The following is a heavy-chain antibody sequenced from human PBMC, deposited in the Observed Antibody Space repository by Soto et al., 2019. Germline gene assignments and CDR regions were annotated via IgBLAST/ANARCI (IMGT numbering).Heavy chain of an antibody. CDR2: ISYDGSNK. J-gene: IGHJ5*02. Sequence: QVQLVESGGGVVQPGRSLRLSCAASGFTFSSYGMHWVRQAPGKGLEWVAVISYDGSNKYYADSVKGRFTISRDNSKNTLYLQMNILRAEDTAVYYCAKAQKESMVRGANWFDPWGQGTLVTVSS. V-gene: IGHV3-30*18. D-gene: IGHD3-10*01. CDR1: GFTFSSYG. CDR3: AKAQKESMVRGANWFDP.